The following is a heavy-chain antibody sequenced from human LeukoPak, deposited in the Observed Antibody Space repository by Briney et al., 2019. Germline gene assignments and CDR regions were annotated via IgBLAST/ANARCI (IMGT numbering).Heavy chain of an antibody. V-gene: IGHV4-39*07. CDR1: GDSVTSGIYY. CDR2: MYYTGNT. CDR3: ARGVYIAAAVDY. Sequence: SETLSLTCAVSGDSVTSGIYYWGWIRQPPGEGLEWIGSMYYTGNTYYNPSLKSRVTISVDTSKNQFSLKLSSVTAADTAVYYCARGVYIAAAVDYWGQGTLVTVSS. D-gene: IGHD6-13*01. J-gene: IGHJ4*02.